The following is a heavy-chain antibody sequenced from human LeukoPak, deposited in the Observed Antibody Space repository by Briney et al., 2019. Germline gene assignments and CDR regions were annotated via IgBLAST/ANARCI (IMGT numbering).Heavy chain of an antibody. Sequence: GGSLRLSCAASGFTFSNYWMHWVRQAPGKWLVWVSRINSDGSSTTYADSVKGRFSISRDNAKNTLYLQMNSLRAEDTAVYYCSRASLGSQPDYWGQGTLVTVSS. CDR1: GFTFSNYW. D-gene: IGHD2-15*01. J-gene: IGHJ4*02. CDR2: INSDGSST. V-gene: IGHV3-74*01. CDR3: SRASLGSQPDY.